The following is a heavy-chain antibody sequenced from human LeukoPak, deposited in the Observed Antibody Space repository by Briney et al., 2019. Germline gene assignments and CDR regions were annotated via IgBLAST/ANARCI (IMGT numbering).Heavy chain of an antibody. D-gene: IGHD1-26*01. Sequence: SETLSLTSTVSGGSISSGSYYWSWIRQPAGKGLEWIGRIYTSGSTNYNPSLKSRVTISVDTSKNQFSLKLSSVTAADTAVYYCARAVGVQNWFDPWGQGTLVTVSS. V-gene: IGHV4-61*02. CDR3: ARAVGVQNWFDP. CDR2: IYTSGST. J-gene: IGHJ5*02. CDR1: GGSISSGSYY.